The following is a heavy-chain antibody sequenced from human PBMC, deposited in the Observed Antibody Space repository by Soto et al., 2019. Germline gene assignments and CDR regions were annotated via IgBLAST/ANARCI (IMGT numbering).Heavy chain of an antibody. D-gene: IGHD3-3*01. V-gene: IGHV3-23*01. CDR1: GFTFSPSA. Sequence: GGSLRLCCKASGFTFSPSAMSWVRQAPGRGREWVSGMSGSGAGTYYADSVKGRYTVSRDNAKNTLYLQMRGLRAEDAAVYYCAKGPTVFGAVISFDYYYGMYVWGQGTPVT. CDR2: MSGSGAGT. CDR3: AKGPTVFGAVISFDYYYGMYV. J-gene: IGHJ6*02.